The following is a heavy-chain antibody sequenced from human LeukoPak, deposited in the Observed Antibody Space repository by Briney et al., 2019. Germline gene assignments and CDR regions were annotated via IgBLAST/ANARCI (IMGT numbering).Heavy chain of an antibody. CDR2: IYPGDSDT. Sequence: GESLKISCKGSGYSFTSYWIGWVRQMPGKGLEWMGIIYPGDSDTRYSPSFQGQVTISADKSISTAYLQWSSLKASDTAMYYCARDDSSGYYYGADAFDIWGQGTMVTVSS. CDR3: ARDDSSGYYYGADAFDI. V-gene: IGHV5-51*01. J-gene: IGHJ3*02. D-gene: IGHD3-22*01. CDR1: GYSFTSYW.